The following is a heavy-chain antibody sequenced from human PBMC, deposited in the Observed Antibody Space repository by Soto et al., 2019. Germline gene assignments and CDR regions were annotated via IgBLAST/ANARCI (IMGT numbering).Heavy chain of an antibody. CDR3: ARSQGSSTSLEIYYYYYYGMDV. V-gene: IGHV1-69*01. J-gene: IGHJ6*02. D-gene: IGHD2-2*01. CDR2: IIPISGTA. Sequence: QVQLVQSGAEVKKPGSSVKVSCKASGGTFSSYAISWVRQAPGQGLEWMGGIIPISGTANYAQKFQGRVTMTADESTSTAYMGLRSLRSEDTAVYYCARSQGSSTSLEIYYYYYYGMDVWCQGTTVTGSS. CDR1: GGTFSSYA.